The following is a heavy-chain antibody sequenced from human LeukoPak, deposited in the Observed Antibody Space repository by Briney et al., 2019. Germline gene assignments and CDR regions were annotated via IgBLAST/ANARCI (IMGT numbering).Heavy chain of an antibody. J-gene: IGHJ5*02. CDR3: TRDRYGFAP. V-gene: IGHV3-74*01. Sequence: GGSLRLSCAASGFTFTNYWMHWVRQAPEKGLVWVARIDSDGSDPSYADFVEGRFTTSRDNAKNTVYLPMNSLRGEDTAVYYCTRDRYGFAPWGQGALVTVSS. CDR2: IDSDGSDP. CDR1: GFTFTNYW. D-gene: IGHD1-14*01.